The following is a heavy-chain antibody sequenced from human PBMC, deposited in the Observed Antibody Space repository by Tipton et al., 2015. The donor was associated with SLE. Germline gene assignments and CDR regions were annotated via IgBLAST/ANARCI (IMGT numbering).Heavy chain of an antibody. CDR2: MYHRGTT. Sequence: TLSLTCAVSGYSISRTHYLRWIRQPPVKGLDGIGSMYHRGTTHYNPSLQSRGTISVDTSKDQFSLKLRSVTAADTAVYYCARDGDYGDYSDEPSPYYYGMDVWGQGNTVTVS. D-gene: IGHD4-17*01. J-gene: IGHJ6*02. CDR3: ARDGDYGDYSDEPSPYYYGMDV. V-gene: IGHV4-38-2*02. CDR1: GYSISRTHY.